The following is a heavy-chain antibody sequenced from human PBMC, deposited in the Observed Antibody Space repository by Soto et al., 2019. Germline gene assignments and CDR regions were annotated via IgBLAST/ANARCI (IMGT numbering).Heavy chain of an antibody. CDR3: ARDKITGILDY. CDR1: GGTFSSYT. V-gene: IGHV1-69*04. CDR2: IIPILGIA. J-gene: IGHJ4*02. Sequence: SVKVSCKASGGTFSSYTISWVRQAPGQGLEWMGRIIPILGIANYAQKFQGRVTITTDTSASTAYMELSSLRSEDTAVYYCARDKITGILDYWGQGTLVTRLL. D-gene: IGHD1-20*01.